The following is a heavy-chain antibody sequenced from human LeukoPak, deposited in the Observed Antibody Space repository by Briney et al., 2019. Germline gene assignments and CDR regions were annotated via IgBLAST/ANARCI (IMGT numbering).Heavy chain of an antibody. CDR1: GYIFTSYY. D-gene: IGHD1-26*01. CDR3: ARDRTSAVGATTTPYYYMDV. Sequence: ASVKVSCKASGYIFTSYYMHWVRQAPGQGLEWMGIINPSGGSTSYAQKFQGRVTMTRDTSTSTVYMELSSLRSEDTAVYYCARDRTSAVGATTTPYYYMDVRGKGTTVTVSS. CDR2: INPSGGST. V-gene: IGHV1-46*01. J-gene: IGHJ6*03.